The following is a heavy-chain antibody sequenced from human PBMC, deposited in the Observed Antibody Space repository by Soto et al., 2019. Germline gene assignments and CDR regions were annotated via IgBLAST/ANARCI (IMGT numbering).Heavy chain of an antibody. CDR2: ISGSATYT. D-gene: IGHD3-10*01. J-gene: IGHJ6*02. CDR3: AKVGSDYYYGMDV. CDR1: GFTFQSYA. Sequence: QLVESGGGLVQPEGSLRLSCVASGFTFQSYAMSWVRQAPGRGLEWLTAISGSATYTYYGESVKGRFTISRDNSNNTLFLHMNSLTAEDTALYYCAKVGSDYYYGMDVWGQGTTVTVSS. V-gene: IGHV3-23*04.